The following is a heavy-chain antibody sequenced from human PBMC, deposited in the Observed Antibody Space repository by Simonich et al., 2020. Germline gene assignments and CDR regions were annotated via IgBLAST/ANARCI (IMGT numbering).Heavy chain of an antibody. CDR1: GYTFTGYY. CDR3: ARGRLTGDKGAFDI. CDR2: INPDRGGT. V-gene: IGHV1-2*02. Sequence: QVQLVQSGAEVKKPGASVKVSCKASGYTFTGYYMPWVRQAPGQGLEGMGGINPDRGGTNEAQKFQGRVTRPRDTSISTAYMERSRLRSDDTAVYYCARGRLTGDKGAFDIWGQGTMVTVSS. J-gene: IGHJ3*02. D-gene: IGHD7-27*01.